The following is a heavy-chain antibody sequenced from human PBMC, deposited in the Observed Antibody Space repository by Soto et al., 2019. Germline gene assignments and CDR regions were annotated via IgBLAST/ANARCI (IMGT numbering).Heavy chain of an antibody. Sequence: EVQLVESGGVVVQPGGSLRLSCAASGFTFDDYTMHWVRQAPGKGLEWVSLISWDGGSTYYADSVKGRFTISRDNSKNYLYLQMNSLRTEDTALYYCAKDRAYCGGDCYSGYYYYYGMDVWGQGTTVTVSS. J-gene: IGHJ6*02. CDR1: GFTFDDYT. CDR2: ISWDGGST. V-gene: IGHV3-43*01. CDR3: AKDRAYCGGDCYSGYYYYYGMDV. D-gene: IGHD2-21*02.